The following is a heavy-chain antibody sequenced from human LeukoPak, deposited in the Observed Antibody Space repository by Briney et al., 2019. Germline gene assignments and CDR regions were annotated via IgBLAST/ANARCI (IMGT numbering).Heavy chain of an antibody. CDR1: GYTFTGYY. V-gene: IGHV1-2*02. Sequence: GASVKVSCKASGYTFTGYYMHWVRQAPGQGLEWMGWINPNSGGTNYAQKFQGRVTMTRDTSISPAYMELSGLRSDDTAVYYCATSQNIVRVPTANVVWVPPNARWAQPYYYGMDVWGQGTTVTVSS. J-gene: IGHJ6*02. CDR3: ATSQNIVRVPTANVVWVPPNARWAQPYYYGMDV. D-gene: IGHD2-2*01. CDR2: INPNSGGT.